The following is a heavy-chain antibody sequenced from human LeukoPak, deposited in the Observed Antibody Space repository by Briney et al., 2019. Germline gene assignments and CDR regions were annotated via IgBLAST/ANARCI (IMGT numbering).Heavy chain of an antibody. V-gene: IGHV3-48*03. Sequence: GGSLRLSCAASGFTFSSYEMNWVRQAPGKGLEWVSYISSSGSTIYYADSVKGRFTISRDNAKNSLYLQMNSLRAEDTAVYYCARDRGWFGEAYPEAFDYWGQGTLVTVSS. CDR3: ARDRGWFGEAYPEAFDY. CDR2: ISSSGSTI. CDR1: GFTFSSYE. J-gene: IGHJ4*02. D-gene: IGHD3-10*01.